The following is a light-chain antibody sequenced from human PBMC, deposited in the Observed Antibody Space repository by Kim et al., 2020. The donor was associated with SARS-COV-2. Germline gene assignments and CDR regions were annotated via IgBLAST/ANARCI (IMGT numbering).Light chain of an antibody. Sequence: QSVLTQPPSVSGAPGQRVTISCTGSGSNIGAGKEVHWYQQLPGTAPKLLIYGNFNRPSGVPDRFSGSKSGTSASLAITGLQPEDEADYYCQSYDNSLSGVIFGGGTKLTVL. CDR3: QSYDNSLSGVI. CDR2: GNF. CDR1: GSNIGAGKE. J-gene: IGLJ2*01. V-gene: IGLV1-40*01.